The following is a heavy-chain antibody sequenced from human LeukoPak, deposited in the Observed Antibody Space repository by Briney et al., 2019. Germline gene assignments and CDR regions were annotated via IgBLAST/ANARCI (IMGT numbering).Heavy chain of an antibody. D-gene: IGHD3-22*01. Sequence: GGSLRLSCAASGFTFSSYGMHWVRQAPGKGLEWVAVIWYDGSNKYYADSVKGRFTISRDNSKNTLYLQVNSLRAEDTAVYYCAKDLTYYDSSVDYWGQGTLVTVSS. CDR3: AKDLTYYDSSVDY. J-gene: IGHJ4*02. CDR2: IWYDGSNK. CDR1: GFTFSSYG. V-gene: IGHV3-33*06.